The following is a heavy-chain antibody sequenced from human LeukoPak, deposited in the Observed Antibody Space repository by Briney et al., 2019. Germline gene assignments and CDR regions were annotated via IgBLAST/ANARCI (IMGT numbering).Heavy chain of an antibody. CDR2: IYTSGST. Sequence: SETPSLTCTVSGGSISSYYWSWIRQPAGKGLEWIGRIYTSGSTNYNPSLKSRVTMSVDTSKNQFSLKLSSVTAADTAVYYCARDTPMVRGPYYFDYWGQGTLVTVSS. D-gene: IGHD3-10*01. V-gene: IGHV4-4*07. CDR1: GGSISSYY. J-gene: IGHJ4*02. CDR3: ARDTPMVRGPYYFDY.